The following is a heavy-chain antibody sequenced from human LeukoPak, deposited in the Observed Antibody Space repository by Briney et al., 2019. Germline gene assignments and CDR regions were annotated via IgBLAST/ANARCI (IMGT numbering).Heavy chain of an antibody. CDR2: ISSSSGTI. J-gene: IGHJ5*02. V-gene: IGHV3-48*04. CDR1: GFSFSSHS. D-gene: IGHD6-13*01. CDR3: ARESSSSCLDP. Sequence: GGSPRLSCAGSGFSFSSHSMNWVRQAPGRGLEWVSYISSSSGTIYYADSVKGRFTVSRDNAKNSLYLQMNSLRAEDTAVYYCARESSSSCLDPWGQGTLVTVSS.